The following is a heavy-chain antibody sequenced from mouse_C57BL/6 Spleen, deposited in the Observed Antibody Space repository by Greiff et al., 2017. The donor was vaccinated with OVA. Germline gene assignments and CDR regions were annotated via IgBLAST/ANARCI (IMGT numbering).Heavy chain of an antibody. D-gene: IGHD2-3*01. Sequence: QVQLQQSGAELVKPGASVKLSCKASGYAFSSYWMHWVKQRPGKGLEWIGQIYPGDGDTNYNGKFKGKATLTADKSSSTAYMQLSSLTSEDSAVYICARFGGDGYYGWYLDDWGKGTTVTVSS. CDR1: GYAFSSYW. CDR2: IYPGDGDT. CDR3: ARFGGDGYYGWYLDD. J-gene: IGHJ1*03. V-gene: IGHV1-80*01.